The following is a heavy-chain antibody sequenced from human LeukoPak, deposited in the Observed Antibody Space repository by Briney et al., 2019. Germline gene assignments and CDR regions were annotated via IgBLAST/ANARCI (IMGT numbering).Heavy chain of an antibody. CDR3: ARDRVGVGDFFDY. CDR2: ISSSSTI. CDR1: GFTFSSYS. J-gene: IGHJ4*02. Sequence: GGSLRLSCAASGFTFSSYSMNWVRQAPGKGLEWVSYISSSSTIYYADSVKGRFTISRDNAKNSLYLQMNSLRAEDTAVYYCARDRVGVGDFFDYWGQGTLVTVSS. D-gene: IGHD3-3*01. V-gene: IGHV3-48*04.